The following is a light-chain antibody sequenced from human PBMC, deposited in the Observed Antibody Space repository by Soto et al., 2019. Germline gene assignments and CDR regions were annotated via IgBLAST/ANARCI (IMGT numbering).Light chain of an antibody. CDR3: SSFTSRFAFV. V-gene: IGLV2-14*01. CDR2: EVT. CDR1: SSDFGDYDY. J-gene: IGLJ1*01. Sequence: QSVLTQPASVSGSPGQSITISCTGTSSDFGDYDYVSWYLQHPGKVPKLMISEVTNRPSGVSDRFSGSKSGNTASLTISGLQAEDEADYYCSSFTSRFAFVFGTGTKVTVL.